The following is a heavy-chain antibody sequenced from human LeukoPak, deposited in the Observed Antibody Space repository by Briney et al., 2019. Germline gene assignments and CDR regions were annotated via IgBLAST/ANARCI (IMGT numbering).Heavy chain of an antibody. Sequence: ETLSLTCTVSGGSIRSYFWSWIRQSPRKGLEWIGYIDTSGSTNYNLSITSRVALSVDTSKTQFSLKLRSVPAADTAVYYCARHRPRWNYEGLCLDYWGQGTLVTVSS. CDR1: GGSIRSYF. J-gene: IGHJ4*02. V-gene: IGHV4-4*09. CDR3: ARHRPRWNYEGLCLDY. CDR2: IDTSGST. D-gene: IGHD1-7*01.